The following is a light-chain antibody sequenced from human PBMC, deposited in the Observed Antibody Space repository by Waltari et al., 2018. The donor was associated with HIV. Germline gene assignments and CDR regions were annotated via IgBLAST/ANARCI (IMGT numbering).Light chain of an antibody. Sequence: QSALTQPASVSGSPGQSITISCTGASSDVGGYKYVSWYQHHPGKAPKLMIYYVSERPSVVSNRFSGSKSGNTASLTISGLQAEDEADYYCCSYAGSSTLLFGGGTKVTVL. CDR2: YVS. V-gene: IGLV2-23*02. CDR1: SSDVGGYKY. J-gene: IGLJ3*02. CDR3: CSYAGSSTLL.